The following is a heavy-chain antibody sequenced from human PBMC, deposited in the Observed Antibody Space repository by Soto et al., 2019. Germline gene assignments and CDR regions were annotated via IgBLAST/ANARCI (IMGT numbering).Heavy chain of an antibody. CDR1: GYSFTSYW. J-gene: IGHJ4*02. CDR3: ATSYSIGWFRWC. D-gene: IGHD6-19*01. V-gene: IGHV5-51*01. CDR2: IYPGDSDT. Sequence: GQSMKISCKGSGYSFTSYWIGWVLQMTGKGLEWMGIIYPGDSDTRYSRSFQGQVTISADKSISTAYLQWSSLKASVTAMYYCATSYSIGWFRWCGGQGTLVTVSS.